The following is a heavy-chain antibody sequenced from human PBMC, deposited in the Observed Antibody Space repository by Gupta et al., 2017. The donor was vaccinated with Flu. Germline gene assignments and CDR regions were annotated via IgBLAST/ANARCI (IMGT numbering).Heavy chain of an antibody. D-gene: IGHD6-19*01. CDR2: MNPNNGGT. V-gene: IGHV1-2*02. Sequence: QVQLVQSGAEVKKPGASVKVSCKASGYTLSDYYIHWVRQAPGHGPEWMGWMNPNNGGTNYAQSFQGRVTMTRDTSINTAYMELSTLGSDDMAVYYCARGTSITLAVTRRSPLDPWGQGTLVTVSS. CDR3: ARGTSITLAVTRRSPLDP. J-gene: IGHJ5*02. CDR1: GYTLSDYY.